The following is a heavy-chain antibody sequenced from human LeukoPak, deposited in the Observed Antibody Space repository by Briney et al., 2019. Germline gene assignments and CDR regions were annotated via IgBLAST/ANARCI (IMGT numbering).Heavy chain of an antibody. Sequence: GRSLRLSCAASGFTFSSYGMHWVRQAPGKGLEWVAVIWYDGSNKYYADSVKGRFTISRDNSKNTLYLQMNSLRAEDTAVYYCAGDRGFLEWSRYWGQGTLVTVSS. D-gene: IGHD3-3*01. CDR2: IWYDGSNK. CDR3: AGDRGFLEWSRY. J-gene: IGHJ4*02. V-gene: IGHV3-33*01. CDR1: GFTFSSYG.